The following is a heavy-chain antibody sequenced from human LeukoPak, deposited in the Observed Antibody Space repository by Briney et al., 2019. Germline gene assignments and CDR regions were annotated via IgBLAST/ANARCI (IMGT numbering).Heavy chain of an antibody. J-gene: IGHJ6*04. D-gene: IGHD3-10*02. CDR2: ISSSSSYI. CDR1: GFTFSSYS. CDR3: AELGITMIGGV. V-gene: IGHV3-21*01. Sequence: GGSLRLSCAASGFTFSSYSLNWVRQAPGKGLEWVSSISSSSSYIYYADSVKGRFTISRDNAKNSLYLQMNSLRAEDTAVYYCAELGITMIGGVWGKGTTVTVSS.